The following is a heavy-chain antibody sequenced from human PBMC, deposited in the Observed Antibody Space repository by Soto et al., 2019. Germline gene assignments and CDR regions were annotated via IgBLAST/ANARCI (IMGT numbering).Heavy chain of an antibody. V-gene: IGHV3-33*01. Sequence: SLRLSCAASGFTFSSYGMHWVRQAPGKGLEWVAFIWHDGGNKFYAESVKGRFTISRDNSKNTLYLQMTSLSAEDTAMYYCARDGDVNTGFGKDYWGQGTLGTVSS. CDR3: ARDGDVNTGFGKDY. CDR1: GFTFSSYG. J-gene: IGHJ4*02. D-gene: IGHD3-16*01. CDR2: IWHDGGNK.